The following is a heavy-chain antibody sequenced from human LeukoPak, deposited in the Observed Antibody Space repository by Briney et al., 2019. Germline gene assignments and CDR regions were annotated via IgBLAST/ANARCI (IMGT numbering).Heavy chain of an antibody. J-gene: IGHJ4*02. CDR3: ASVHDYGTFDY. Sequence: GGSLRLSCAASGFTFSSYAMSWVRQAPGKGLEWVANIKQDGSEKYYVDSVKGRFTISRDNAKNSLYLQMNSLRAEDTAVYYCASVHDYGTFDYWGQGTLVTVSS. V-gene: IGHV3-7*01. CDR1: GFTFSSYA. CDR2: IKQDGSEK. D-gene: IGHD4-17*01.